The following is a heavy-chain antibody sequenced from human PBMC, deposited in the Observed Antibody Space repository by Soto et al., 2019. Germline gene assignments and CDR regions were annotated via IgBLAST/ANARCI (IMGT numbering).Heavy chain of an antibody. CDR2: IYPGDSDT. D-gene: IGHD4-4*01. Sequence: PGDSLKISCKGSGYSFTSYWIGWVRQMPGKGLEWMGIIYPGDSDTRYSPSFQGQVTISADKSISTAYLQWSSLKASDTAMYYCASSESTVTNPSYYYYMDVWGKGTAVTISS. J-gene: IGHJ6*03. V-gene: IGHV5-51*01. CDR1: GYSFTSYW. CDR3: ASSESTVTNPSYYYYMDV.